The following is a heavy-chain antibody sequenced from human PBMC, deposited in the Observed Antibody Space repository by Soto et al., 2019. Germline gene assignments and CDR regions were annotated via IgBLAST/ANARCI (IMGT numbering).Heavy chain of an antibody. V-gene: IGHV1-69*02. CDR3: ATSFGSGYRAFDY. J-gene: IGHJ4*02. CDR1: GDTFNFYT. CDR2: FNPILSMS. D-gene: IGHD3-10*01. Sequence: QVQLVQSGAEVKKPGSSVKVSCKASGDTFNFYTINWVRQAPGLGLEWMGRFNPILSMSNSALRFQGRVTLTADKSTSTAYMVLSSLRSDDTAVYYCATSFGSGYRAFDYWGQGVLVTVS.